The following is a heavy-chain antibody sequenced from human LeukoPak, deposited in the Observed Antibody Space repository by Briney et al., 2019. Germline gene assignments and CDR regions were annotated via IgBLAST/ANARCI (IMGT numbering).Heavy chain of an antibody. CDR1: GYTFTSYG. CDR3: ARDGGRERALMGRGYDFWSGYYMYYFDY. V-gene: IGHV1-18*01. CDR2: ISAYNGNT. J-gene: IGHJ4*02. Sequence: ASVKVSCKASGYTFTSYGISWVRQAPGQGLEWMGWISAYNGNTNYAQKLQGRVTMTTDTSTSTAYMELRSLRSDDTAVYYCARDGGRERALMGRGYDFWSGYYMYYFDYWGQGTLVTVSS. D-gene: IGHD3-3*01.